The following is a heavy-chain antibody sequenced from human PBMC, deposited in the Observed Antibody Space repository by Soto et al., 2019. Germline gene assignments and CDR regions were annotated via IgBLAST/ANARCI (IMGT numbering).Heavy chain of an antibody. D-gene: IGHD2-15*01. CDR2: ISGSGGST. J-gene: IGHJ6*02. CDR1: GFTFSSYV. V-gene: IGHV3-23*01. Sequence: GGSLRLSCGASGFTFSSYVMGWVRQAPGKGLEWVSAISGSGGSTYYADSVKGRFTISRDNHENTLYLQMNSLRAEDTAVYYCAKARCSGGSCNIYYSHGMAFWAQCPSVSGSS. CDR3: AKARCSGGSCNIYYSHGMAF.